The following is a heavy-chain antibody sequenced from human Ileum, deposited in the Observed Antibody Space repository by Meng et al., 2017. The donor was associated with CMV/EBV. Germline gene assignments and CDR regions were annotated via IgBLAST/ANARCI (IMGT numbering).Heavy chain of an antibody. Sequence: ASVKVSCKASGYTFTSYGISWVRQAPGQGLEWMGWINPNSGGTNYAQKFQGRVTMTRDTSISTAYMELSRLRSDDTAVYYCASMVVPAAIVIEQAFDIWGQGTMVTVSS. CDR2: INPNSGGT. J-gene: IGHJ3*02. D-gene: IGHD2-2*02. V-gene: IGHV1-2*02. CDR3: ASMVVPAAIVIEQAFDI. CDR1: GYTFTSYG.